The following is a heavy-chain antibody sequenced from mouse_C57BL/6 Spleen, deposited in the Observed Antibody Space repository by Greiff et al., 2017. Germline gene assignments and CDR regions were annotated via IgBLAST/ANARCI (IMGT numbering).Heavy chain of an antibody. D-gene: IGHD2-4*01. CDR2: IYPGSGST. V-gene: IGHV1-55*01. CDR1: GYTFTSYW. J-gene: IGHJ3*01. CDR3: AKRNYDVGFGY. Sequence: QVQLQQPGAELVKPGASVKMSCKASGYTFTSYWITWVKQRPGHGLEWIGDIYPGSGSTNYNEKFKSKATLTVDTSSSTAYMQLSSLTSEDSTVYYCAKRNYDVGFGYWGQGTLVTISA.